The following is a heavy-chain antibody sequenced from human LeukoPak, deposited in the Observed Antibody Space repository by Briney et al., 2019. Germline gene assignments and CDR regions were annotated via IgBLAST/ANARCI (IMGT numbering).Heavy chain of an antibody. D-gene: IGHD2-21*02. J-gene: IGHJ4*02. V-gene: IGHV1-69*01. CDR2: IIPIFGTA. Sequence: SVKVSCEASGGTLTSYTISWVRQAPGQGLEWMGGIIPIFGTANYAQKFQGRVTITADESTTTAYMDLSSLRSEDTAVYYCARANMTATRHFDYWGQGSLVTVSS. CDR1: GGTLTSYT. CDR3: ARANMTATRHFDY.